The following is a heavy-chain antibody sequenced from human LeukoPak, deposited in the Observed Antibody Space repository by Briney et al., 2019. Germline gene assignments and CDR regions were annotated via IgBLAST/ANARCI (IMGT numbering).Heavy chain of an antibody. V-gene: IGHV3-48*03. CDR3: ARGYSYGMDV. CDR1: GFTFSSYE. D-gene: IGHD6-13*01. J-gene: IGHJ6*02. Sequence: GGSLRLSCAASGFTFSSYEMNWVRQAPGKGLEWVSYISSSGSTIYYADSVKGRFTISRDNAKKSLYLQVNSLRAEDTAVYYCARGYSYGMDVWGQGTTVTVSS. CDR2: ISSSGSTI.